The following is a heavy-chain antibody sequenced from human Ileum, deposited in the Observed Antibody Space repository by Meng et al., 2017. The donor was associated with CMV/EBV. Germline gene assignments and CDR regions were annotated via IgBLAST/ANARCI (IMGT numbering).Heavy chain of an antibody. J-gene: IGHJ4*02. D-gene: IGHD6-13*01. CDR2: ISAYYGST. Sequence: ASGYTFTTYGLSWVRQAPGQGLEWMGWISAYYGSTNYAQKFRGRVTMTRDTSTTTAYMELRSLTSDDTAVYYCVREMEAAGTTSLAYWGQGSLVTVSS. V-gene: IGHV1-18*01. CDR1: GYTFTTYG. CDR3: VREMEAAGTTSLAY.